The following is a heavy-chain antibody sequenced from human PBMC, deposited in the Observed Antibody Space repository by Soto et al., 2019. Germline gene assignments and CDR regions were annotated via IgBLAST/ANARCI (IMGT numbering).Heavy chain of an antibody. CDR1: SGSISSSNW. CDR3: ASLPPPTFGELSQNALDI. D-gene: IGHD3-10*01. CDR2: IYHSGST. J-gene: IGHJ3*02. Sequence: QVQLQESGPGLVKPSGTLSLTCAVSSGSISSSNWWSWVRQPPGKGLEWIGEIYHSGSTNYNPSLKGRVTISVDNSKRHSALQLSSVAAAATAVYYCASLPPPTFGELSQNALDIWGHGTMVTVSS. V-gene: IGHV4-4*02.